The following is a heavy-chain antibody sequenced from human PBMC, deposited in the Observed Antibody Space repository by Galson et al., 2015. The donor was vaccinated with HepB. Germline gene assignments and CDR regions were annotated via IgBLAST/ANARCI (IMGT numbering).Heavy chain of an antibody. CDR3: ARTPYYGSGSHSNAWFDP. V-gene: IGHV7-4-1*02. CDR2: INTNTGNP. J-gene: IGHJ5*02. CDR1: GYTFNTYA. D-gene: IGHD3-10*01. Sequence: SVKVSCKASGYTFNTYAMNWVRQAPGQGLEWRGWINTNTGNPTYAQGLTGRFVFSLDTSVTTAYLQISSLKAEDTAVYYCARTPYYGSGSHSNAWFDPWGQGTLVTVSS.